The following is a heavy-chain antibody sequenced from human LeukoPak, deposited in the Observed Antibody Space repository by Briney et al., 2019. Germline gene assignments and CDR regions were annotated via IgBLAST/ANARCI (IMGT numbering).Heavy chain of an antibody. V-gene: IGHV3-23*01. CDR1: GFTFSNYA. D-gene: IGHD3-9*01. CDR3: ARDDNAFDI. J-gene: IGHJ3*02. CDR2: ISGSGDST. Sequence: GGSLRLSCAASGFTFSNYAVRWVRQAPGKGLEWVSGISGSGDSTYYADSVKGRFTISRDNSKNTLYLQMNSLRAEDTAVYYCARDDNAFDIWGQGTMVTVSS.